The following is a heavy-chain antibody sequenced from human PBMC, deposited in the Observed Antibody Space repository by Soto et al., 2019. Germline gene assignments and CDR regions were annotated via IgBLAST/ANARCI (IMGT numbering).Heavy chain of an antibody. CDR3: ARSVEGHFDY. Sequence: EVQLVESGGGLVQPGGSLRLSCAASGFRFNIYSMNWIRQAPGKGLEWSAYMTSDTKTIKYGDSVKGRFTISRDNDNNVVYLQMNSQRDEDTAVYYCARSVEGHFDYWGQGTVVTVSA. J-gene: IGHJ4*02. CDR1: GFRFNIYS. D-gene: IGHD6-19*01. V-gene: IGHV3-48*02. CDR2: MTSDTKTI.